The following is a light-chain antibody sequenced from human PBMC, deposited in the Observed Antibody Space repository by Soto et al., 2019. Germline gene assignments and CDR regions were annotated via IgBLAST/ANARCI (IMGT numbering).Light chain of an antibody. J-gene: IGKJ5*01. CDR3: QQYNTYST. V-gene: IGKV1-5*03. CDR1: QTISSW. CDR2: KAS. Sequence: IQMTQSPSTLSGSVVDRGPITCRASQTISSWLAWYQQKPGKAPKLLIYKASTLKSGVPARFSGSGSGTEFTLTISSLQPDDFATYYCQQYNTYSTFGQGTRLEI.